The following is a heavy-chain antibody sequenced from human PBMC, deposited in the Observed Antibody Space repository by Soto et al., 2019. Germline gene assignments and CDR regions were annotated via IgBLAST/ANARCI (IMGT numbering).Heavy chain of an antibody. D-gene: IGHD5-18*01. CDR3: ARDFVDTAMADYYYMDV. Sequence: SGTLSLTSTVSGGSISSYYWSWIRQPPGKGLEWIGYIYYSGSTNYNPSLKSRVTISVDTSKNQFSLKLSFVTAADTAVYYCARDFVDTAMADYYYMDVWGKGTTVTVSS. J-gene: IGHJ6*03. CDR1: GGSISSYY. CDR2: IYYSGST. V-gene: IGHV4-59*01.